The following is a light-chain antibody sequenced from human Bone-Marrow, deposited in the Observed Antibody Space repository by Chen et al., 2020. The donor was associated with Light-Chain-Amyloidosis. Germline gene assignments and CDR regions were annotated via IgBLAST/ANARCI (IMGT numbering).Light chain of an antibody. CDR3: YSYAGSTTYIV. CDR1: SRDVGSYNL. CDR2: DVT. V-gene: IGLV2-23*02. J-gene: IGLJ2*01. Sequence: QSALTQPASMSGSPGQSINIPCTGTSRDVGSYNLVTWYQQHPGKAPKLMIFDVTKRPSGVSNRFSGSKSGNTASLTISGLQADDEADYYCYSYAGSTTYIVFGGGTKLTVL.